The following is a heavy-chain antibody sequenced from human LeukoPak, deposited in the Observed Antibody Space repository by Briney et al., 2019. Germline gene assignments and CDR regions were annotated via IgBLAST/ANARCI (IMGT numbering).Heavy chain of an antibody. CDR1: GNTFSGYY. CDR2: INPNSGGT. D-gene: IGHD3-22*01. V-gene: IGHV1-2*02. J-gene: IGHJ4*02. CDR3: ARWHDSSGYYY. Sequence: ASVKVSCKASGNTFSGYYIHWVRQAPGQGLDWMGWINPNSGGTNYAQKFQGRVTMTRDTSISTAYMELSRLRSDDTAVYYCARWHDSSGYYYWGQGTLVTVSS.